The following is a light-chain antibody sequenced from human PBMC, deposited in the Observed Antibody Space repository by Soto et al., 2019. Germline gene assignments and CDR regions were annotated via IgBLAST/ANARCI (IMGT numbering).Light chain of an antibody. CDR1: QSISRN. CDR2: GVS. Sequence: EIVMTQSPGTLSVSPGERATLSCRASQSISRNLAWYQQKPGRAPRLLIYGVSTRATGIPARFSGSGSETEFTLTISRLQSEDVAVYYCQQYNNWPPYTFGQGTKLEI. CDR3: QQYNNWPPYT. J-gene: IGKJ2*01. V-gene: IGKV3-15*01.